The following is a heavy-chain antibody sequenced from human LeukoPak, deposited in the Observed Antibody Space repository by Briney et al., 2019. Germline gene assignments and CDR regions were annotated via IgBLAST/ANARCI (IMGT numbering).Heavy chain of an antibody. Sequence: SVKVSCKASGGTFSSYAISWVRQAPGQGLEWMGGIIPIFGTANYAQKFQGRVTFTTDESTSTAYMELSSLRSEDTAVYYCAILCGGDCYFAKHVDYWGQGTLVTVSS. J-gene: IGHJ4*02. D-gene: IGHD2-21*02. CDR3: AILCGGDCYFAKHVDY. CDR1: GGTFSSYA. V-gene: IGHV1-69*05. CDR2: IIPIFGTA.